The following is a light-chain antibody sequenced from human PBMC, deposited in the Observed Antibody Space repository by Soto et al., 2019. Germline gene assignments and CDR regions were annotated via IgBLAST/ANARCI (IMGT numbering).Light chain of an antibody. V-gene: IGLV1-40*01. Sequence: QSVLTQPPSVSGAPGQRVTISCTGSSSNIGAGYDVHWYQQLPGTAPKLLIYGNSNRPSGVPVRFSGSKSGTSASLAITGLQAEDEADYYCQSYDSSLSGSKFGGGTKLTVL. CDR1: SSNIGAGYD. J-gene: IGLJ2*01. CDR2: GNS. CDR3: QSYDSSLSGSK.